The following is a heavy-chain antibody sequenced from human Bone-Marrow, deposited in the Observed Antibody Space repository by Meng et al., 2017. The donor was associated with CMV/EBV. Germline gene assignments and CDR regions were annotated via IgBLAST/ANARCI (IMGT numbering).Heavy chain of an antibody. V-gene: IGHV3-30*02. CDR3: ASAGYYNFWNGYPYYYYDMDV. J-gene: IGHJ6*02. D-gene: IGHD3-3*01. CDR2: IRYDGSNK. Sequence: GRSQRLSCAASGFIFSSYGIHWVRQAPGKGMEWVAFIRYDGSNKYYADSVKGQFTISRDKAKNSLYLQMNSLRAEDTAVYYCASAGYYNFWNGYPYYYYDMDVWGQETTVTVSS. CDR1: GFIFSSYG.